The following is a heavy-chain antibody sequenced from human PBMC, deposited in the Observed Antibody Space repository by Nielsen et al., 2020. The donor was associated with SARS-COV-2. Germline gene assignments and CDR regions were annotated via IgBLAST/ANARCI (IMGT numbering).Heavy chain of an antibody. CDR1: GFIFSSYA. D-gene: IGHD2/OR15-2a*01. Sequence: GGSLRLSCAASGFIFSSYAMSWVRQASGKGLEWVSAISSSGGSTYYADSVKGRVTISRDNSRNTLYLQMNSLRAEDTAVYYCAKQREYDYWGQGTLVTVSS. CDR3: AKQREYDY. J-gene: IGHJ4*02. CDR2: ISSSGGST. V-gene: IGHV3-23*01.